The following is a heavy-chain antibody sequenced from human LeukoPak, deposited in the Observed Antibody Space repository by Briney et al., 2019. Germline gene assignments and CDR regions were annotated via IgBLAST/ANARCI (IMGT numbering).Heavy chain of an antibody. J-gene: IGHJ4*02. CDR3: ARDRTGQYSSGWYAY. V-gene: IGHV3-21*01. Sequence: GGSLRLSCAASGFTFSSYSMSWVRQAPEKGLEWVSSISSSSSYIYYADSVKGRFTISRDNAKNSLYLQMNSLRAEDTAVYYCARDRTGQYSSGWYAYWGQGTLVTVSS. CDR2: ISSSSSYI. CDR1: GFTFSSYS. D-gene: IGHD6-19*01.